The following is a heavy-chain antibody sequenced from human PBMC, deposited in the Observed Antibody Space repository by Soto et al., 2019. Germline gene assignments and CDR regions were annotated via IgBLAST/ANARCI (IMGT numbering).Heavy chain of an antibody. CDR3: ARGMAAHYDSSGKLEY. CDR2: IIPIFGTA. CDR1: GGTFSSYA. V-gene: IGHV1-69*13. Sequence: GASVKVSCKASGGTFSSYAISWVRQAPGQGLEWMGGIIPIFGTANYAQKFQGRVTITADESTSTAYMELSSLRSEDTAVYYCARGMAAHYDSSGKLEYWGQGTLVTVSS. D-gene: IGHD3-22*01. J-gene: IGHJ4*02.